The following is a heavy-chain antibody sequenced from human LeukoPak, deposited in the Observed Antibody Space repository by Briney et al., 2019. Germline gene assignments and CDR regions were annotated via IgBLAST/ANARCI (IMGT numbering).Heavy chain of an antibody. CDR3: ARARWLQSPSYYYYYMDV. V-gene: IGHV1-2*02. J-gene: IGHJ6*03. Sequence: VASVKVSCKASGYTFTGYYMHWVRQAPGQGLEWMGWINPNSGGTNYAQKFQGRVTMTRDTSISTAYMELSRLRSEDTAVYYCARARWLQSPSYYYYYMDVWGKATTVTVSS. D-gene: IGHD5-24*01. CDR2: INPNSGGT. CDR1: GYTFTGYY.